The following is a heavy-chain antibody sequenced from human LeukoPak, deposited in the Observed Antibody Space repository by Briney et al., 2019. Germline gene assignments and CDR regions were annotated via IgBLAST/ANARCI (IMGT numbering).Heavy chain of an antibody. CDR1: GGSISSGDYY. V-gene: IGHV4-30-4*01. Sequence: SETLSLTCTVSGGSISSGDYYWSWIRQPPGKGLEWIGYIYYSGSTNYNPSLKSRVTISVDTSKNQFSLKLSSVTAADTAVYYCARGEGCSSTSCYLDYWGQGTLVTVSS. D-gene: IGHD2-2*01. J-gene: IGHJ4*02. CDR3: ARGEGCSSTSCYLDY. CDR2: IYYSGST.